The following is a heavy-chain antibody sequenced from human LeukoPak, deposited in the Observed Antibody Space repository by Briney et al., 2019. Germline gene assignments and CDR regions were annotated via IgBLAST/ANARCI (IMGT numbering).Heavy chain of an antibody. V-gene: IGHV3-9*01. Sequence: PGGTLRLSCEGSGVVFNNYAMHLVRHPPGKGLEWVSGISWNSGSIDYADSVKGRFTISRDNAKNSLYLQMNSLRVEDTAFYYCAKDNRRHYTSGPTPDSLHWGQGALVTVSS. J-gene: IGHJ4*02. CDR1: GVVFNNYA. D-gene: IGHD6-19*01. CDR3: AKDNRRHYTSGPTPDSLH. CDR2: ISWNSGSI.